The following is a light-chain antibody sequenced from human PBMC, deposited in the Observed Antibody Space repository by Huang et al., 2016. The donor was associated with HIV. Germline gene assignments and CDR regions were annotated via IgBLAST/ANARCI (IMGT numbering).Light chain of an antibody. V-gene: IGKV3-20*01. CDR1: QSVSSSY. Sequence: EIVLTQSPGTLSLSPGERATLSCRASQSVSSSYLAWYQKKPGQAPRLLIYGASSRATGIPDRFSGSGSGTDLTLTISRLEPEDFAVYYCQQYGSSPRGGFTFGPGTKVDIK. CDR3: QQYGSSPRGGFT. J-gene: IGKJ3*01. CDR2: GAS.